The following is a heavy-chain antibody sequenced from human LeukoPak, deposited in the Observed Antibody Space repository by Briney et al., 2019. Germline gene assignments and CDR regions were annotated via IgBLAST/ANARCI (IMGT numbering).Heavy chain of an antibody. J-gene: IGHJ6*03. CDR1: GGTFSSYA. Sequence: SVKVSCKASGGTFSSYAISWVRQAPGQGLEWMGGIIPLFGTANYAQKFQGRVTLTTDESTSTAYMELSSLRSEDTAVYYCARSPHPYCSSTSCYRGSRFYMDVWGKGTTVTVSS. CDR2: IIPLFGTA. CDR3: ARSPHPYCSSTSCYRGSRFYMDV. V-gene: IGHV1-69*05. D-gene: IGHD2-2*02.